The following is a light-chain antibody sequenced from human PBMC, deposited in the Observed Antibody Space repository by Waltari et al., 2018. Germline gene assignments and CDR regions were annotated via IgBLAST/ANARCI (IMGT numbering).Light chain of an antibody. Sequence: QSVLTQPPSASATPGQRVTISCSGRSSNIGSYTVPWYQQFSGTAPRLVIYRTDQRPSGVPDRFSGSKSDTSASLAISGVQSDDEADYFCGAWDDSLNAPVFGGGTKLTVL. CDR2: RTD. CDR3: GAWDDSLNAPV. J-gene: IGLJ3*02. CDR1: SSNIGSYT. V-gene: IGLV1-44*01.